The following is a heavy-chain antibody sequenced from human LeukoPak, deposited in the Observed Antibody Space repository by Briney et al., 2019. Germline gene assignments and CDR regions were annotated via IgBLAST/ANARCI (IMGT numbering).Heavy chain of an antibody. Sequence: SETLSLTCTVSGGSISSSSYYWGWIRQPPGKGLEWIGSIYYSGSTYYNPSLKSRVTISVDTSKNQFSLKLSSATAADTAVYYCATQMDTAMVFTLYFDYWGQGTLVTVSS. CDR1: GGSISSSSYY. CDR3: ATQMDTAMVFTLYFDY. V-gene: IGHV4-39*01. J-gene: IGHJ4*02. D-gene: IGHD5-18*01. CDR2: IYYSGST.